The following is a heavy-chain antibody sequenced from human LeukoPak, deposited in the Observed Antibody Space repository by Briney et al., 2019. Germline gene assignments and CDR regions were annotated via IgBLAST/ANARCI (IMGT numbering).Heavy chain of an antibody. V-gene: IGHV3-15*01. D-gene: IGHD1-7*01. CDR2: IKSKTAGGTV. CDR3: TTDYWNYD. J-gene: IGHJ4*02. CDR1: GFNFQYAW. Sequence: GGSLRLSCAGSGFNFQYAWMTWVRQAPGKGLEWVGRIKSKTAGGTVYYPAPVQGRFTISRDDSKNTLYLQMDSLKTEDTAVYYCTTDYWNYDWGQGTLVTVSS.